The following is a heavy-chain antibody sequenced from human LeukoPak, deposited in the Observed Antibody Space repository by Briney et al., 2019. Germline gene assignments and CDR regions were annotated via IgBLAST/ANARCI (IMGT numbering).Heavy chain of an antibody. CDR1: KFTFRYYA. D-gene: IGHD5-18*01. CDR3: ARDRGGKVDTGAVEY. V-gene: IGHV3-9*01. Sequence: GGSLRLSCVGSKFTFRYYAMHWVRQAPGRGLEWVAGINGDGGGVAYADSEVGRFTISRDYAETSLYLQMNSLRPEDTALYYCARDRGGKVDTGAVEYWGQGTQVAVSS. J-gene: IGHJ4*02. CDR2: INGDGGGV.